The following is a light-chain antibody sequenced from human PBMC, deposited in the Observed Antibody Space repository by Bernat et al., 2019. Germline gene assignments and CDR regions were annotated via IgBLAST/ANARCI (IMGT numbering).Light chain of an antibody. CDR2: AGS. Sequence: DIQMTQSPSSLSASVGDRVTITCRASQSISSYLNWYQQKPGKAPKLLIYAGSSLQSGVPARFSGSGSGTDFTLTISSLQHEDFANYCCQQNFRIPRAFGQGTKVEIK. V-gene: IGKV1-39*01. J-gene: IGKJ1*01. CDR3: QQNFRIPRA. CDR1: QSISSY.